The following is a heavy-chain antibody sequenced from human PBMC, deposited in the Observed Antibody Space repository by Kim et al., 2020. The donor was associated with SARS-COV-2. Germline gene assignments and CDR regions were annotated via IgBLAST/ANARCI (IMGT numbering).Heavy chain of an antibody. V-gene: IGHV1-24*01. Sequence: ASVKVSCKVSGYTLTELSMHWVRQAPGKGLEWMGGCDPEDGETIYAQKFQGRVTMTEDTSTDTAYMELSSLRSEDTAVYYCATSTTVTTSGWFDPWGQGTLVTVSS. CDR1: GYTLTELS. CDR3: ATSTTVTTSGWFDP. CDR2: CDPEDGET. J-gene: IGHJ5*02. D-gene: IGHD4-17*01.